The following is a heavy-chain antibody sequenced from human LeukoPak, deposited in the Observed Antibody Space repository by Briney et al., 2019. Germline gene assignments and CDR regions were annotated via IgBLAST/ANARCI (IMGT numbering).Heavy chain of an antibody. V-gene: IGHV3-48*01. D-gene: IGHD2-2*01. CDR2: ISSSSSTI. J-gene: IGHJ4*02. CDR1: GFTFSSYG. Sequence: GGSLRLSCAASGFTFSSYGMTWVRQAPGKGLEWVSYISSSSSTIYYADSVKGRFTISRDNAKNSLYLQLNSLRAEDTAVYYCARRPGKYQPLPFDYWGQGTLVTVSS. CDR3: ARRPGKYQPLPFDY.